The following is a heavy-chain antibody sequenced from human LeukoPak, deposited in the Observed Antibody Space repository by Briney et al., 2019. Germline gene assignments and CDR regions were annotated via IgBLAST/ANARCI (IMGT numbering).Heavy chain of an antibody. J-gene: IGHJ5*01. CDR2: IDTSSTTM. V-gene: IGHV3-48*04. CDR3: ARDNWVDC. Sequence: PGGSLRLSCAASGLTFRKYSMRWVREAPGKGLGWGSFIDTSSTTMYYTDSVKGRFTISRDNAKNSLYLQMDSLKVDDTAIYYCARDNWVDCWGQGTLVTVSS. CDR1: GLTFRKYS.